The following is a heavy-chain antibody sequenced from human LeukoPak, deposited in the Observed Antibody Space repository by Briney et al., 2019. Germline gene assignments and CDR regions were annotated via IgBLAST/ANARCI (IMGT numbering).Heavy chain of an antibody. CDR2: VNGRGDDS. CDR3: VKMKGPERRHCFDY. CDR1: EFTFA. Sequence: GGSLRLSCVVSEFTFAVSWVRQAPGKGLEWGSTVNGRGDDSFHADSVKGRFTISRDTSSNTLYLHMSSLRAADTAMYYCVKMKGPERRHCFDYWSQGTQLIVSS. V-gene: IGHV3-23*01. D-gene: IGHD1-1*01. J-gene: IGHJ4*02.